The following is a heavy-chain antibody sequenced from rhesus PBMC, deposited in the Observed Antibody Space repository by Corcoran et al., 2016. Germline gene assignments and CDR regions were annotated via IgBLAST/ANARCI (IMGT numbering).Heavy chain of an antibody. Sequence: QVQLVQSVAEVTNPGSSVTVSCQASGFTFGRHAVHLVRQAPGQGLEWMGVIITRVGITNYAEKFQGRVTSTADTSTSTAYMELSSLRSEDTAVYYCARGDPGRSYFDYWGQGVLVTVSS. CDR2: IITRVGIT. CDR1: GFTFGRHA. J-gene: IGHJ4*01. V-gene: IGHV1-198*02. D-gene: IGHD6-13*01. CDR3: ARGDPGRSYFDY.